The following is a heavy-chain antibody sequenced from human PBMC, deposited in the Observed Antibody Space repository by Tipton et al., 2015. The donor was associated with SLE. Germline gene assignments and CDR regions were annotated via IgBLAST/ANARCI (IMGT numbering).Heavy chain of an antibody. V-gene: IGHV3-30*02. CDR3: AKGTDYMAIFDAFDI. D-gene: IGHD3-3*01. CDR1: GFSFSAYG. J-gene: IGHJ3*02. CDR2: IQYDGNNK. Sequence: SLRLSCAASGFSFSAYGMHWVRQAPGKGLEWVAFIQYDGNNKYYGDSVKGRFTISRDNSMNTLYLQMNSLRPEDTAVYYCAKGTDYMAIFDAFDIWGQGTMVTVSS.